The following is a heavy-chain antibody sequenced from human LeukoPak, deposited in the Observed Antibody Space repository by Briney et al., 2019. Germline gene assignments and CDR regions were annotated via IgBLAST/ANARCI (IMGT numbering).Heavy chain of an antibody. J-gene: IGHJ4*02. D-gene: IGHD6-13*01. CDR1: GFTFSSYS. CDR2: ISSSSTI. CDR3: ARGWSSSSWANFDY. V-gene: IGHV3-48*02. Sequence: AGGSLRLSCAASGFTFSSYSMNWVRQAPGKGLEWVSYISSSSTIYYADSVKGRFTISRDNAKNSLYLQMNSLRDEDTAVYYCARGWSSSSWANFDYWGQGTLVTVSS.